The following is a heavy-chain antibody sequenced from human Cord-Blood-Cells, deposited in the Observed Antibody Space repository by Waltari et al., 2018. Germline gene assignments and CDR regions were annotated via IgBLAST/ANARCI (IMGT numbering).Heavy chain of an antibody. CDR2: INPNSGGT. CDR3: ARGITGDWYFDL. CDR1: GYTFTGYY. Sequence: QVQLVQSGAEVKKPGASVKVSCQASGYTFTGYYMQRGQQAPGQGLEWMGWINPNSGGTNYAQKFQGWVTMTRDTSSSTAYMELSRLRSDDTAVYYCARGITGDWYFDLWGRGTLVTVSS. D-gene: IGHD7-27*01. V-gene: IGHV1-2*04. J-gene: IGHJ2*01.